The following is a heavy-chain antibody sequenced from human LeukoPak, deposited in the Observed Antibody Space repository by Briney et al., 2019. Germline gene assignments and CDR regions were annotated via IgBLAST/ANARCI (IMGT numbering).Heavy chain of an antibody. D-gene: IGHD1-7*01. J-gene: IGHJ6*02. Sequence: GGSPRLSCAASGFTFSDHYMDWVRQTPGKGLEWVARTRDKGHSYTTEYAASVKGRFTISRDDSKNSLYLQMNSLKIEDTAVYYCARGANYLRPNYYFGWDVWGQGTTVTVSS. CDR1: GFTFSDHY. V-gene: IGHV3-72*01. CDR3: ARGANYLRPNYYFGWDV. CDR2: TRDKGHSYTT.